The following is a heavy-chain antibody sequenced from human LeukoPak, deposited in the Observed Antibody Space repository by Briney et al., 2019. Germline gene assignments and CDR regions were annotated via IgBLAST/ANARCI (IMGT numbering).Heavy chain of an antibody. V-gene: IGHV1-2*02. Sequence: ASVKVSCKASGYTFTGYYTHWVRQAPGQGLEWMGWINPNSGGTNYAQKFQGRVTMTRDTSISTAYMELSRLRSDDTAVYYCAREYYYDSSGYGRGYYYMDVWGKGTTVTVSS. CDR1: GYTFTGYY. J-gene: IGHJ6*03. D-gene: IGHD3-22*01. CDR3: AREYYYDSSGYGRGYYYMDV. CDR2: INPNSGGT.